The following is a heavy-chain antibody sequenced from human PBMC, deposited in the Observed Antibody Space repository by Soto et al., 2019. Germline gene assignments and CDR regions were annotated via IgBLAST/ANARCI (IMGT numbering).Heavy chain of an antibody. D-gene: IGHD3-10*01. CDR1: GDSVTGNTAG. Sequence: SQTLSLTCVISGDSVTGNTAGWNWIRQSPSRGLEWLGGTYYRSKWYYDYAGSVKGRMTINPDTSRNQFSLQLNSVSPEDTAVYYCATGMLVRGAYYGGVWGQGTTVTAS. CDR2: TYYRSKWYY. V-gene: IGHV6-1*01. J-gene: IGHJ6*02. CDR3: ATGMLVRGAYYGGV.